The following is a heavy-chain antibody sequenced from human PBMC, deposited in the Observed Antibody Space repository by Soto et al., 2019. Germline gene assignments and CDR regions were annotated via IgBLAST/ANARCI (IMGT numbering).Heavy chain of an antibody. V-gene: IGHV3-15*01. Sequence: PGGSLRLSCAASGFIFTDYSMTWIRQAPGKGLEWVGRIKTNIDGGRIDYAAPVKGRFTISRDDSKNTLYLQMNSLKTEDTGVYYCTTTSFTGFYYYGMEVWGLGTPVTVYS. CDR1: GFIFTDYS. D-gene: IGHD1-1*01. CDR2: IKTNIDGGRI. J-gene: IGHJ6*02. CDR3: TTTSFTGFYYYGMEV.